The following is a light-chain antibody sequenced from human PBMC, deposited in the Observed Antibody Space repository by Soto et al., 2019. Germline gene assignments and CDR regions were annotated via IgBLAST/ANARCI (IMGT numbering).Light chain of an antibody. J-gene: IGKJ1*01. CDR2: DAS. CDR3: QQYDSYRT. CDR1: QSIGRW. Sequence: QMTQSPSTLSAFVGGRFTITCRASQSIGRWLAWYQQKPGKAPKLLIYDASSLESGVPSRFSGSGSGTEFTLTISSLQPDEFATYYCQQYDSYRTVGQGTKVDIK. V-gene: IGKV1-5*01.